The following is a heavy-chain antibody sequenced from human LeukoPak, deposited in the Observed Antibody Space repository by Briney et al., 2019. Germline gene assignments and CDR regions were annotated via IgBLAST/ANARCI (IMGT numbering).Heavy chain of an antibody. CDR1: GYSISSGYY. Sequence: SETLSLTCTVSGYSISSGYYWGWIRQPPGKGLEWIGSIYHSGSTYYNPSLKSRVTISVDTSKNQFSLKLSSVTAADTAVYYCARADDILTGYWKFDYWGQGTLVTVSS. CDR2: IYHSGST. CDR3: ARADDILTGYWKFDY. V-gene: IGHV4-38-2*02. J-gene: IGHJ4*02. D-gene: IGHD3-9*01.